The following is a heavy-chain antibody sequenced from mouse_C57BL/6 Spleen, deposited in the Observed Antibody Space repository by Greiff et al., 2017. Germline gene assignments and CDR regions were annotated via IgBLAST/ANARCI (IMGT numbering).Heavy chain of an antibody. CDR1: GYTFTSYW. J-gene: IGHJ2*01. D-gene: IGHD1-1*01. CDR2: IDPSDSYT. V-gene: IGHV1-69*01. Sequence: QVQLQQPGAELVMPGASVKLSCKASGYTFTSYWMHWVKQRPGQGLEWIGEIDPSDSYTNYNQKFKGKSTLTVDKSSSTAYMQLSSLTSEDSAVYDCARAGYYAPLDYWGQGTTLTVSS. CDR3: ARAGYYAPLDY.